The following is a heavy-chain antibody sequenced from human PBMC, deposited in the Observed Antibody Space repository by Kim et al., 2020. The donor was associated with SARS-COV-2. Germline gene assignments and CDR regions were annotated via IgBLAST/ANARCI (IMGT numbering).Heavy chain of an antibody. J-gene: IGHJ5*02. Sequence: GGITYYADSVKGRFTISRDNPKNTLYLQMNSLRAEDTAVYYCANLYGDSAWGQGTLVTVSS. CDR2: GGIT. D-gene: IGHD4-17*01. V-gene: IGHV3-23*01. CDR3: ANLYGDSA.